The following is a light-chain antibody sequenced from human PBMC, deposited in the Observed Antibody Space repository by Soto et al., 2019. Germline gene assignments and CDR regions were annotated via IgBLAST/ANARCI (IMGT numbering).Light chain of an antibody. V-gene: IGKV3-11*01. Sequence: ETVLTQSPATLSLSPGERATLSCRASQSVSRDLAWYQQKPGQAPRLLIYDASSRATGIPARFSGSGSGTEFTLTISSLEAEDFAIYYCQQRNSSCTFGQGTKLEIK. CDR1: QSVSRD. CDR2: DAS. CDR3: QQRNSSCT. J-gene: IGKJ2*02.